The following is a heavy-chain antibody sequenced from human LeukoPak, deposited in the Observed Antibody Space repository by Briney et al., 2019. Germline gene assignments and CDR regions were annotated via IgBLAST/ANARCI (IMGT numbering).Heavy chain of an antibody. CDR1: GGSVSSGSYY. Sequence: PSETLSLTCTVSGGSVSSGSYYWNWIRQPPGKGLEWIGCIYYSGSTNYNPSLKSRVTISVDTSKNQFSLKLSSVTAADTAVYYCVRSGIAAAGTGIDYWGQGTLVTVSS. CDR3: VRSGIAAAGTGIDY. J-gene: IGHJ4*02. V-gene: IGHV4-61*01. CDR2: IYYSGST. D-gene: IGHD6-13*01.